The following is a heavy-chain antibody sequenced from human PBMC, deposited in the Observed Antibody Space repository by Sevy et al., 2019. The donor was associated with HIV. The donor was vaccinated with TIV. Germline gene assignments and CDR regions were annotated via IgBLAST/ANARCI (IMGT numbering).Heavy chain of an antibody. V-gene: IGHV3-7*01. CDR2: IKPDGSKK. J-gene: IGHJ4*02. CDR3: ARAIALADSY. CDR1: GFTFSIYW. Sequence: GGSLRLSCAASGFTFSIYWMTWVRQAPGKGLEWVANIKPDGSKKYYVDSVKARFTISRDNAENSLYLQMNSLRAEDTAVYYCARAIALADSYWGQGTQVTVSS. D-gene: IGHD6-13*01.